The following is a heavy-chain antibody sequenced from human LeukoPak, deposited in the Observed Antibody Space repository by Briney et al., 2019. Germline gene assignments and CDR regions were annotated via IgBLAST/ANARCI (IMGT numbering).Heavy chain of an antibody. CDR3: AKSQSSDYYYYGMDV. V-gene: IGHV3-23*01. CDR1: GFTFSSYA. CDR2: ISGSGGST. D-gene: IGHD3-22*01. J-gene: IGHJ6*02. Sequence: GGSLGLSCAASGFTFSSYAMSWVRQAPGKGLEWVSAISGSGGSTYYADSVKGRFTISRDNSKNTLYLQMNSLRAEDTAVYYCAKSQSSDYYYYGMDVWGQGTTVTVSS.